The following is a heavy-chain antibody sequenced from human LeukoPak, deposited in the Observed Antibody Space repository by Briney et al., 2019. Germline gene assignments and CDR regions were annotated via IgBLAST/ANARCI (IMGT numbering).Heavy chain of an antibody. Sequence: GGSLRLSCAASGFTFSSYAMSWVRQAPGKGLEWVSAISGNGGSTHYADSVKGRFTSSRDNSKNTPYLQMNSLRAEDTAVYFCAKDRGLMLYALDYWGQGTLVTVSS. D-gene: IGHD2-8*01. CDR2: ISGNGGST. J-gene: IGHJ4*02. CDR1: GFTFSSYA. CDR3: AKDRGLMLYALDY. V-gene: IGHV3-23*01.